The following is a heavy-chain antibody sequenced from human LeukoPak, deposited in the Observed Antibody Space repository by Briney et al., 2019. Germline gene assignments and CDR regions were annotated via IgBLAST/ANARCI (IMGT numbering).Heavy chain of an antibody. V-gene: IGHV1-18*01. CDR2: ISAYNGNT. D-gene: IGHD3-3*01. CDR1: GHTFTRYG. J-gene: IGHJ6*03. Sequence: SSVKVSCKASGHTFTRYGISWVRQAPGQGLEWMGWISAYNGNTKYAQKLQGRVTMTTDTSTSTAHLELRSLRSDDTAVYYCARDLTIFGVVINNMDVWAKGPRSPSP. CDR3: ARDLTIFGVVINNMDV.